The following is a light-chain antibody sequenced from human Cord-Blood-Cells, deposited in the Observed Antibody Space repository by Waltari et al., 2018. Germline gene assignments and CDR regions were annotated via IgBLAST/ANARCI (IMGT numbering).Light chain of an antibody. Sequence: QSALTQPASVSGSPGQSITIPCPGTSSDVGGYNYVSWYQQPPGKAPKLMIYDVSNRPSGVSNRFSGSKSGNTASLTISGLQAEDEADYYCSSYTSSSTYVFGTGTKVTVL. CDR3: SSYTSSSTYV. CDR1: SSDVGGYNY. CDR2: DVS. V-gene: IGLV2-14*03. J-gene: IGLJ1*01.